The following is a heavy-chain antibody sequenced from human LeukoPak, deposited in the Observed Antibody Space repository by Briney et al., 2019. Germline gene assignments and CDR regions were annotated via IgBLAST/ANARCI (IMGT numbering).Heavy chain of an antibody. CDR3: ARVNEWGWYYYGSENKPMGPDY. CDR2: INPSGGST. J-gene: IGHJ4*02. Sequence: ASVKVSCKASGYTFTNYYIHWVRQAPGQGLEWMGIINPSGGSTNYAQNFQGRVTMTRDTSTSTVYMEVSSLRSEDTAVYYCARVNEWGWYYYGSENKPMGPDYWGQGTLVTVSS. V-gene: IGHV1-46*01. CDR1: GYTFTNYY. D-gene: IGHD3-10*01.